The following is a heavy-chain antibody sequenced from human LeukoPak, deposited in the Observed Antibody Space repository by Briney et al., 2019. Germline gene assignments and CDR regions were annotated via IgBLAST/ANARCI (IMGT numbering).Heavy chain of an antibody. CDR1: GFTFTDFA. J-gene: IGHJ4*02. Sequence: GGSLRLSCAASGFTFTDFAMNWARQAPGKGLERVSTISASGTITYYADSVKGRCTISRDYSKNTVYLQMNSLRAEDTAVYYCAKLSSSSPFFDYWGQGTLVTVSS. D-gene: IGHD6-6*01. CDR2: ISASGTIT. CDR3: AKLSSSSPFFDY. V-gene: IGHV3-23*01.